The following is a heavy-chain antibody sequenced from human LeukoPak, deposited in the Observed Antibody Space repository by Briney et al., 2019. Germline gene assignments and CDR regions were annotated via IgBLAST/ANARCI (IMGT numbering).Heavy chain of an antibody. D-gene: IGHD5-18*01. Sequence: GGSLRLSCAGSGFTFSSYSMNWVRQAPGEGLEWVSSISSSSSYIYYADSVKGRFTTSRDNAKKSLYLQMNSLRAEDTAVYYCARADWDTAMIDYWGQGTVVTVSS. V-gene: IGHV3-21*01. CDR1: GFTFSSYS. CDR2: ISSSSSYI. J-gene: IGHJ4*02. CDR3: ARADWDTAMIDY.